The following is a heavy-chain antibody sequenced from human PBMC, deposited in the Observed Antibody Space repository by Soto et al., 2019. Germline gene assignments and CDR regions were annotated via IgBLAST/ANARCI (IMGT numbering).Heavy chain of an antibody. J-gene: IGHJ6*02. CDR2: ISNSGDGT. V-gene: IGHV3-23*01. CDR3: AKNGDFWSWGMDV. Sequence: GGSLRLSCAASGFTFSTYAMTWVRQAPGKGLEWVSLISNSGDGTYYADSVKGRFTISRDNSQRTLNLQMNSLRAEDTAVYYCAKNGDFWSWGMDVWGQGTTVTVSS. CDR1: GFTFSTYA. D-gene: IGHD3-3*01.